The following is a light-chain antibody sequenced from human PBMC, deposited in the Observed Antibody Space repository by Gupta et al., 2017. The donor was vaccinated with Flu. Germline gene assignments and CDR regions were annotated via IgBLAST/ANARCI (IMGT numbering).Light chain of an antibody. Sequence: EIVMTQSPATLSVSPGERATLSCRASQSVSTNLAWYQHKPGQAPRVLIYGASTRATGITARFSGSGDGTEFTLTIISRQSEDFAVYYCQQENNCHPLFTFGHGTKVDVK. V-gene: IGKV3-15*01. J-gene: IGKJ3*01. CDR3: QQENNCHPLFT. CDR2: GAS. CDR1: QSVSTN.